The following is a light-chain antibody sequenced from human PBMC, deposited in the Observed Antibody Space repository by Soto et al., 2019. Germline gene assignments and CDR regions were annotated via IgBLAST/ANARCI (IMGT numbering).Light chain of an antibody. CDR2: KAS. J-gene: IGKJ1*01. CDR1: QSISSW. Sequence: DIQMTQSPSTLSASVGDRVTITCRASQSISSWLAWYQQKPGKAPKLLIYKASSLESGVPSRFSGSGSGTEFTLTISSLQPDDFATYYCQPPVTFGQGTKVEIK. V-gene: IGKV1-5*03. CDR3: QPPVT.